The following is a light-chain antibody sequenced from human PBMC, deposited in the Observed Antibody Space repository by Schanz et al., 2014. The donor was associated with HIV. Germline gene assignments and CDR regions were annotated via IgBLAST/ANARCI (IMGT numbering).Light chain of an antibody. J-gene: IGKJ4*01. CDR3: QQYGTFT. V-gene: IGKV3-20*01. CDR2: GAS. CDR1: QSVSSSY. Sequence: EIVLTQSPGTLSLSPGERATLSCRASQSVSSSYLAWYQQKPGQAPRLLIYGASSRATGIPDRFSGSGSGTDFTLTISRLEPEYFAVYYCQQYGTFTFGGGTKVEIK.